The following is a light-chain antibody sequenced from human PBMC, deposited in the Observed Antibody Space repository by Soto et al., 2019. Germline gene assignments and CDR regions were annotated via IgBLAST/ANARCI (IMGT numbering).Light chain of an antibody. V-gene: IGKV1-39*01. CDR1: QSISSY. CDR3: QQSYSTPLG. CDR2: AAS. J-gene: IGKJ4*01. Sequence: TQSPGTLSASVGDRVALTWRASQSISSYLNWYHQKPGKAPKLLIYAASSLQSGVPSRFSGSGSGTDFTLTISSLQPEDFATYYCQQSYSTPLGFGGGTKVDI.